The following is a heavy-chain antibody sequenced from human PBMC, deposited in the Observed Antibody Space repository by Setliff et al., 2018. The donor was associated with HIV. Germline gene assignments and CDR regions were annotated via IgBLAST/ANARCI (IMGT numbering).Heavy chain of an antibody. CDR1: GDKSMTYW. V-gene: IGHV5-51*01. Sequence: GESLKISCKASGDKSMTYWIGWVRQMPGKGLEWMGIIFPGDSDTKYSPSFEGQVTISADKSINTAYLQWTSLRASDTAMYYCAKHMVRGAITGEAFDVWGQGTMVTVS. D-gene: IGHD3-10*01. J-gene: IGHJ3*01. CDR2: IFPGDSDT. CDR3: AKHMVRGAITGEAFDV.